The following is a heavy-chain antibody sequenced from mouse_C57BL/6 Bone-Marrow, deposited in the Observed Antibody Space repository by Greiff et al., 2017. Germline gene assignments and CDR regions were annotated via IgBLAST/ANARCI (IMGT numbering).Heavy chain of an antibody. V-gene: IGHV5-17*01. CDR3: ASYGGFAY. J-gene: IGHJ3*01. CDR1: GFTFSDYG. CDR2: ISSGSSTI. D-gene: IGHD1-1*01. Sequence: EVQGVESGGGLVKPGGSLKLSCAASGFTFSDYGMHWVRQAPEKGLEWVAYISSGSSTIYYADTVKGRFTISRYNAKNTLFLQMTSLGSEDTARYYCASYGGFAYWGQGTLVTVSA.